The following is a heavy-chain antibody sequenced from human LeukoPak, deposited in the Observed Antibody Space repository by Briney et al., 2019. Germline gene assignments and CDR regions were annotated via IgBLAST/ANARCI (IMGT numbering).Heavy chain of an antibody. D-gene: IGHD3-16*02. V-gene: IGHV4-4*08. CDR2: IHSTGTT. CDR3: ARSEYVWGGYRLDF. CDR1: GASISRHY. J-gene: IGHJ4*02. Sequence: SETLSLTCFVSGASISRHYWTWMRHTPGQGLHWIGYIHSTGTTNYNPSLKSRVTMSLDTSKNQFSLRLNSVAAADTADYYCARSEYVWGGYRLDFWGQGALVTVSS.